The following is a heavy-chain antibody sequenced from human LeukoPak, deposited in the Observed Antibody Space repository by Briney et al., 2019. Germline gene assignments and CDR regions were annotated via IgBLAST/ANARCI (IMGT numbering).Heavy chain of an antibody. CDR2: ISSSSSYI. Sequence: PGGSLRLSCAASGFTFSSYSMNWVRQAPGKGLEWVSSISSSSSYIYYADSVKGRFTISRDNAKNSLFLQMNSLRAEDTAVYYCARDGVGRVPEMSAPDYWGQGTLVTVSS. CDR1: GFTFSSYS. J-gene: IGHJ4*02. D-gene: IGHD3-16*01. CDR3: ARDGVGRVPEMSAPDY. V-gene: IGHV3-21*01.